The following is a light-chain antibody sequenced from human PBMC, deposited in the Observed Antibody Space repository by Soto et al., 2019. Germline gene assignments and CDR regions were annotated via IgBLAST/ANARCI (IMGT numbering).Light chain of an antibody. J-gene: IGLJ1*01. CDR1: NSNIGSNT. CDR3: AAWDHSLNGRV. V-gene: IGLV1-44*01. Sequence: SLLAHPPSWSVSRGHILTISCSGSNSNIGSNTVNWYQQLPGTAPKLLIYYDNLRPSGVHDRISGSKDGTSASLAISGIQSDDEADHYCAAWDHSLNGRVLGNGKKVNVL. CDR2: YDN.